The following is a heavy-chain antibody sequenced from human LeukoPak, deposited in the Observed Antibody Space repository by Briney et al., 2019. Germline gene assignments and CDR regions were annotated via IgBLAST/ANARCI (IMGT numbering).Heavy chain of an antibody. J-gene: IGHJ4*02. V-gene: IGHV1-8*01. CDR1: GYSFTSYD. CDR2: MSPNSGNT. CDR3: ARLGGTWDPADY. D-gene: IGHD3-16*01. Sequence: ASVKVSCKASGYSFTSYDINWVRQATGQGLEWMGWMSPNSGNTGYTQKFQGRVTMTRNTSISTAYMELRGLRSEDTAVYYCARLGGTWDPADYWGQGTLVTVSS.